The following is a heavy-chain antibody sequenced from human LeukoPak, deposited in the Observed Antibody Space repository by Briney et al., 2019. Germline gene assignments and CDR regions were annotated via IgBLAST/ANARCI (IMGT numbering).Heavy chain of an antibody. V-gene: IGHV1-24*01. CDR1: GYTLTELS. J-gene: IGHJ5*02. CDR3: ARDRGIEAADTFDP. Sequence: ASVKLSCKVSGYTLTELSMHWVRQAHGTGLEWKGGFDPEHGETIYAQKFQGRITMTEDTSTDTAYMELSSLRSEDTAVYYCARDRGIEAADTFDPWGQGTLVTVSS. D-gene: IGHD6-13*01. CDR2: FDPEHGET.